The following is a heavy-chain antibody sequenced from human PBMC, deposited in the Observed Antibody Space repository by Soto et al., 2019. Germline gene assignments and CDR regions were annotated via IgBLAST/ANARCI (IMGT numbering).Heavy chain of an antibody. Sequence: EVQLVESGGGLVQPGRSLRLSCAASGFTFDDYAMHWVRQVPGKGLEWVSSISWNSGNIGYADSVKGRFTIFRDNAQKSLFLQMNSLRPEDTAFYYCAKDTYSSSPYYMDVWGKGTTVTVSS. CDR1: GFTFDDYA. CDR2: ISWNSGNI. V-gene: IGHV3-9*01. J-gene: IGHJ6*03. D-gene: IGHD3-22*01. CDR3: AKDTYSSSPYYMDV.